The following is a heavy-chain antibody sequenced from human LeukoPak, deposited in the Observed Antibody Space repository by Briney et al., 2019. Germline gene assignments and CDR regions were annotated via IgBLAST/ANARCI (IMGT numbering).Heavy chain of an antibody. J-gene: IGHJ4*02. CDR1: GFTFSSYW. D-gene: IGHD3-3*01. CDR3: ARDRPPGDFWSGYYTTGFDY. V-gene: IGHV3-7*01. Sequence: GGSLRLSCAASGFTFSSYWMSWVRQAPGKGLEWVANIKQDGSEKYYVDSVKGRFTISRDNAKNSLYLQMNSLRAEDTAVYYCARDRPPGDFWSGYYTTGFDYWGQGTLVTVS. CDR2: IKQDGSEK.